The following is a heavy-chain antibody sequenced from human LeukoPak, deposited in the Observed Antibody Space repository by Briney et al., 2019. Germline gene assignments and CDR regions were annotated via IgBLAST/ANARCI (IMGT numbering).Heavy chain of an antibody. CDR2: IYPRDGST. V-gene: IGHV1-46*01. D-gene: IGHD1-26*01. CDR3: ARDEGIVGATYKDY. Sequence: ASVKVSCKASGYTFTSNYIHWVRQAPGQGLEWMGMIYPRDGSTSYAQKFQGRVTVTRDTSTSTVHMELSGLRSEDTAVYYCARDEGIVGATYKDYWGQGTLVTVSS. CDR1: GYTFTSNY. J-gene: IGHJ4*02.